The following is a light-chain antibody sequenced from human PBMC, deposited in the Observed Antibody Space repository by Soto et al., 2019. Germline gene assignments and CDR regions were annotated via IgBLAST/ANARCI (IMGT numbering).Light chain of an antibody. J-gene: IGKJ2*01. CDR3: HQYGSSPYT. CDR2: GAS. CDR1: QSVSSY. Sequence: EIVLTQSPATLSLSPGERATLSCRASQSVSSYLAWYQQKPGQAPRLLIYGASSRATGIPDRFSGSGSGTDFTLTISRLEPEDFAVYYCHQYGSSPYTFGLGTKLDIK. V-gene: IGKV3-20*01.